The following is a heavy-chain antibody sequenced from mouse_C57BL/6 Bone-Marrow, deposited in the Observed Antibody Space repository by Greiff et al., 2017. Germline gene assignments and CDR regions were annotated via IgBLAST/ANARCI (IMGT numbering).Heavy chain of an antibody. CDR2: IYPGSGST. J-gene: IGHJ1*03. CDR1: GYTFTSYW. CDR3: ARGDYYGSSHWYFDV. D-gene: IGHD1-1*01. Sequence: QVQLKQPGAELVKPGASVKMSCKASGYTFTSYWITWVKQRPGQGLEWIGDIYPGSGSTYYNEKFKSKATLTVDTSSSTAYMQLSSLTSEDSAVYYCARGDYYGSSHWYFDVWGTGTTVTVSS. V-gene: IGHV1-55*01.